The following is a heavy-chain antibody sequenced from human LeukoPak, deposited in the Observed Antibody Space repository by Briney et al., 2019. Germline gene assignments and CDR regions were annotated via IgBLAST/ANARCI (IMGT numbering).Heavy chain of an antibody. CDR2: IWYDGSNK. CDR3: ARTVTTNRGPFDY. V-gene: IGHV3-33*01. CDR1: GFTFSSYG. J-gene: IGHJ4*02. Sequence: GGSLRLSCAASGFTFSSYGMHWVRQAPGKGLEWVAVIWYDGSNKYYADSVKGRFTISRDNSKNTLYLRMNSLRAEDTAVYYCARTVTTNRGPFDYWGQGTLVTVSS. D-gene: IGHD4-17*01.